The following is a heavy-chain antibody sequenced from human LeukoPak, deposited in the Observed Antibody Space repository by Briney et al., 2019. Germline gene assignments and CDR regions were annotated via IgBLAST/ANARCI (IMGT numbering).Heavy chain of an antibody. CDR3: ARWGTIAAAGDDAFDI. CDR2: VGHTGTT. CDR1: GGSLSHFF. Sequence: SETLSLTCSVSGGSLSHFFWTWIRQSPGGGLEWIASVGHTGTTNYKSSLKSRLTISKDTSKNQVSLRLTSVTVADTAMYYCARWGTIAAAGDDAFDIWGQGTMVTVSS. D-gene: IGHD6-13*01. J-gene: IGHJ3*02. V-gene: IGHV4-59*13.